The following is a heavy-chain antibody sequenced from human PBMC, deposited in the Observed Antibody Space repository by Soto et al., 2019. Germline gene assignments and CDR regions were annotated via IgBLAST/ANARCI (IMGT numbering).Heavy chain of an antibody. D-gene: IGHD2-2*03. CDR3: ARDLDIVLVPAALYYYYGMDV. CDR1: CFNFSRYG. V-gene: IGHV1-18*01. Sequence: EVPGKVSCKASCFNFSRYGINWVGQAPGQRLEWVGWISAYNGNTNYAQKLQGRVTMTTDTSTSTAYMELRSLRSDDTAVYYCARDLDIVLVPAALYYYYGMDVWGQGTTVTV. CDR2: ISAYNGNT. J-gene: IGHJ6*02.